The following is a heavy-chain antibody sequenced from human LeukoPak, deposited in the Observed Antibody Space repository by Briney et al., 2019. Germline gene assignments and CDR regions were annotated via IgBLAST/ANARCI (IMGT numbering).Heavy chain of an antibody. Sequence: PGGSLRLSCAASGFTFSTFDMTWVRQAPGKGLEWVSYISSGSSTIYYADSVKGRFSISRDNAKNSLYLQMNSLRAEDTAVYYCARLRYYAIDVWGQGTTVIVSS. J-gene: IGHJ6*02. CDR2: ISSGSSTI. CDR1: GFTFSTFD. CDR3: ARLRYYAIDV. V-gene: IGHV3-48*01.